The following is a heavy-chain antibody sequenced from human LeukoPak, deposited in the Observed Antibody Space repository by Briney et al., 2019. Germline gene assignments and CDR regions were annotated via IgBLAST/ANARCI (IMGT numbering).Heavy chain of an antibody. V-gene: IGHV3-30-3*01. Sequence: GGSLRLSCAASGFTFSSNWMHWVRQAPGKGLEWVAVISYDGSNKYYADSVKGRFTISRDNSKNTLYLQMNSLRAEDTAVYYCTRGVARGGYYYGMDVWGQGTTVTVSS. CDR2: ISYDGSNK. D-gene: IGHD5-12*01. J-gene: IGHJ6*02. CDR1: GFTFSSNW. CDR3: TRGVARGGYYYGMDV.